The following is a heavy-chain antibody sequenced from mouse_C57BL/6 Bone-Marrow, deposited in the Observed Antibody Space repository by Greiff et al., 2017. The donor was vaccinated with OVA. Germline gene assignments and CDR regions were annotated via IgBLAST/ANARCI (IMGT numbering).Heavy chain of an antibody. D-gene: IGHD2-3*01. J-gene: IGHJ2*01. V-gene: IGHV7-3*01. CDR3: ARYGGWLDY. CDR1: GFTFTDYY. CDR2: IRNKANGYTT. Sequence: EVHLVESGGGLVQPGGSLSLSCAASGFTFTDYYMSWVRQPPGKALEWLGFIRNKANGYTTEYSASVKGRFTISRDKSQSILYLQMNALRAEDSATYYCARYGGWLDYWGQGTTLTVSS.